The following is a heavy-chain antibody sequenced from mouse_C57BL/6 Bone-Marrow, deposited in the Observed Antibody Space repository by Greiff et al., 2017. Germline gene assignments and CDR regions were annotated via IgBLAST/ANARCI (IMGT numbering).Heavy chain of an antibody. CDR2: IDPSDSET. V-gene: IGHV1-52*01. CDR3: ARPGSSYPIFDY. CDR1: GYTFTSYW. J-gene: IGHJ2*01. D-gene: IGHD1-1*01. Sequence: QVQLQQPGAELVRPGSSVKLSCKASGYTFTSYWMHWVKQRPIQGLEWIGNIDPSDSETHYNQKFKDKATLTVDKSSSTAYMQLSSLTSEDSAVYYCARPGSSYPIFDYWGQGTTLTVSS.